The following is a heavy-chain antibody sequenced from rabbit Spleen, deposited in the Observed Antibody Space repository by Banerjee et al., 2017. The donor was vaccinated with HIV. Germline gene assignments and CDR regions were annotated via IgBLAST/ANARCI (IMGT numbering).Heavy chain of an antibody. Sequence: QSLEESGGDRVKPGASLTLTCTASGFSFSSSYYMCWVRQAPGKGLECIACIYGGSGDSTWYASWAKGRFTISKTSSTTVTLQLTSLTAADTATYFCARGSAAMTMVITGFYFSLWGPGTLVTVS. J-gene: IGHJ4*01. CDR2: IYGGSGDST. V-gene: IGHV1S40*01. CDR3: ARGSAAMTMVITGFYFSL. D-gene: IGHD2-1*01. CDR1: GFSFSSSYY.